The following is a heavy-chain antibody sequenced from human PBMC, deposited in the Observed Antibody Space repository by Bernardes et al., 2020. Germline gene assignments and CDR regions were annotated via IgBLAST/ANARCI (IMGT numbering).Heavy chain of an antibody. CDR2: VWSDGSNK. V-gene: IGHV3-33*01. Sequence: GGSLRLSCAASGFPFTNYGIHWVRHAPGKGLEWVAVVWSDGSNKYNTDSVKCRFTISGDTSKNIVYLQMSSLRAEDTAVYYCARNGGLWSGYYYAMDVWGQGTTVTVSS. D-gene: IGHD3-3*01. CDR1: GFPFTNYG. CDR3: ARNGGLWSGYYYAMDV. J-gene: IGHJ6*02.